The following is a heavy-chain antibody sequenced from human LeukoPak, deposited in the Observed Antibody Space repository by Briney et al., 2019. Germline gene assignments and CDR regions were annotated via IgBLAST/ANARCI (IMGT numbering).Heavy chain of an antibody. J-gene: IGHJ4*02. CDR1: GGTLSSYA. D-gene: IGHD3-10*01. CDR2: IIPIFGTA. V-gene: IGHV1-69*13. Sequence: SVKVSCKASGGTLSSYAISWVRQAPGQGLEWMGGIIPIFGTANYAQKFQGRVTITADESTSTAYMELSSLRSEDTAVYYCARGRTDYYGSGSYWPLFDYWGQGTLVTVSS. CDR3: ARGRTDYYGSGSYWPLFDY.